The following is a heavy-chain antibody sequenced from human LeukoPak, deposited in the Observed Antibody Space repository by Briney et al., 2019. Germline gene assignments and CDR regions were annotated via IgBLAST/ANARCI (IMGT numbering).Heavy chain of an antibody. J-gene: IGHJ1*01. CDR2: IWHDGSNK. CDR3: ARDGVVASTERKEYFQY. D-gene: IGHD2-15*01. Sequence: GGSLRLSCAASGFGFRSYGMHWVRQAPGKGLEWVAAIWHDGSNKYYADSVKGRFTISRDNSKNTLYLQMNSLSAEDTAVYYCARDGVVASTERKEYFQYWGQGTLVTVSS. CDR1: GFGFRSYG. V-gene: IGHV3-33*01.